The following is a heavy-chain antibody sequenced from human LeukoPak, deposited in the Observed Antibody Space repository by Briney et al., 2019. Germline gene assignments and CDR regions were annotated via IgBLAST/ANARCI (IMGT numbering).Heavy chain of an antibody. J-gene: IGHJ6*03. CDR2: ISHEGDS. CDR3: ARGRNFVSDFYFDV. CDR1: GVSLRGYY. Sequence: PSQTLSLTCAVYGVSLRGYYWSWIRQSPEKGLEWIGEISHEGDSIYNPSLKSRLTLSVDMSKNQFSLNLMSVAAADTAVYYCARGRNFVSDFYFDVWGKGTTVIVSS. V-gene: IGHV4-34*01. D-gene: IGHD1-7*01.